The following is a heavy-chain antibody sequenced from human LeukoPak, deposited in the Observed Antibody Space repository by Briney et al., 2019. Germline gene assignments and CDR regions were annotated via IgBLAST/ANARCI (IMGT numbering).Heavy chain of an antibody. CDR3: ARKENAYYYFDY. Sequence: SETLSLTCSVSGVSISSSSYYWGWIRHPPGKGLEWIGSIYYSGSTYYNPSLQSRVTMSVDTSKNQFSLKLSSVTAVDTAVYYCARKENAYYYFDYWGQGTLVTVSS. V-gene: IGHV4-39*07. D-gene: IGHD3-16*01. CDR2: IYYSGST. CDR1: GVSISSSSYY. J-gene: IGHJ4*02.